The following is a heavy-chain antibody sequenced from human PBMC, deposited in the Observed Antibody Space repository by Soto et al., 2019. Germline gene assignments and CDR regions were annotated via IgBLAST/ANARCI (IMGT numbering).Heavy chain of an antibody. V-gene: IGHV3-30-3*01. J-gene: IGHJ6*02. CDR3: ARVVWNFWSGYGNFMDV. Sequence: SLRLSCAASGFTFSSYAMHWVRQAPGKGLEWVAVISYDGSNKYYADSVKGRFTISRDNSKNTLYLQMNSLRAEDTAVYYCARVVWNFWSGYGNFMDVWGQGTTVTVSS. D-gene: IGHD3-3*01. CDR1: GFTFSSYA. CDR2: ISYDGSNK.